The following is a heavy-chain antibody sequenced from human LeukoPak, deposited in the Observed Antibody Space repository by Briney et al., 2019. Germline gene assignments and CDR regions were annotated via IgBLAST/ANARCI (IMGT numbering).Heavy chain of an antibody. D-gene: IGHD3-10*01. CDR3: ARDSGTTGEVKFDP. V-gene: IGHV5-51*01. Sequence: GESLEISCKVSGYSFTSYWIGWVRQMPGKGLEWMGIIYPGDSDTRYSPSFQGQVAISADKSISTAYLQWSSLKASDTAMYYCARDSGTTGEVKFDPWGQGTLVTVSS. CDR1: GYSFTSYW. CDR2: IYPGDSDT. J-gene: IGHJ5*02.